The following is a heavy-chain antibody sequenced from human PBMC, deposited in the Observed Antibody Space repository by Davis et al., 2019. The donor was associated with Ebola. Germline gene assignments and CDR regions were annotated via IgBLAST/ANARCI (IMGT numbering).Heavy chain of an antibody. CDR2: VSHTGST. D-gene: IGHD2-15*01. Sequence: MPSETLSLTCAVYGGSLSNYYWSWIRQPPGKGLEWIGEVSHTGSTTYNPSLKSRVTMSVDPSKNQFSLKLRSVTAADTAVYYCARIRPRTRYCSSDTCYSFLDYWDQGALVTVSS. CDR1: GGSLSNYY. J-gene: IGHJ4*02. CDR3: ARIRPRTRYCSSDTCYSFLDY. V-gene: IGHV4-34*01.